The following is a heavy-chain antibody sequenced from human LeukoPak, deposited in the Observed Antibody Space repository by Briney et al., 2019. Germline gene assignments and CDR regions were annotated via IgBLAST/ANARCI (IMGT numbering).Heavy chain of an antibody. Sequence: PGGSLRLSCAASGFTFSDAWMSWVRQAPGKGLEWVGRIKSKTDGGTTDYAAPVKGRFTISRDDSKNTLYLQMNSLKTEDTAVYYCTTRGGTYYDILTGYYLGSYFDYWGQGTLVTVSS. J-gene: IGHJ4*02. CDR2: IKSKTDGGTT. CDR3: TTRGGTYYDILTGYYLGSYFDY. D-gene: IGHD3-9*01. V-gene: IGHV3-15*01. CDR1: GFTFSDAW.